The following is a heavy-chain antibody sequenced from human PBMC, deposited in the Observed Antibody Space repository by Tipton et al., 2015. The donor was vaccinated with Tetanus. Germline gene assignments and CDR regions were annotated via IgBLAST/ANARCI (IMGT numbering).Heavy chain of an antibody. CDR1: GYTFTSYG. J-gene: IGHJ5*02. CDR3: ARLSPSFSDALMERGFDP. CDR2: ISAYNGNT. V-gene: IGHV1-18*04. D-gene: IGHD2-2*01. Sequence: QLVQSGAEVKKPGASVKVSCKASGYTFTSYGISWVRQAPGQGLEWMGWISAYNGNTNYAQKLQGRVTMTTDTSTSTAYMELRSLRSDDTAVYYCARLSPSFSDALMERGFDPWGQGPLATVSS.